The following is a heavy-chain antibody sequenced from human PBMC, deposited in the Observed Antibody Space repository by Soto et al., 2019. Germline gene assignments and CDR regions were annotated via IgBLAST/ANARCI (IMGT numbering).Heavy chain of an antibody. CDR3: AKGRGQIWIFDY. D-gene: IGHD3-10*01. Sequence: EVQLLESGGGSVQPGGSLRLSCAASGFTFSSYAMHWVRRPPGKGLEWVSSISGSGGTAYYADSVKGRFSISRDSLVNTLYLQMNSLRAEDMAVYYCAKGRGQIWIFDYWGQGTLVTVSP. V-gene: IGHV3-23*01. CDR2: ISGSGGTA. CDR1: GFTFSSYA. J-gene: IGHJ4*02.